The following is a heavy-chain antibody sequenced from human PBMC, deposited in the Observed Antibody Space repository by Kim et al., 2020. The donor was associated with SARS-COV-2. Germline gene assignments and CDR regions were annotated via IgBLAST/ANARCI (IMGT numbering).Heavy chain of an antibody. J-gene: IGHJ2*01. V-gene: IGHV4-31*02. D-gene: IGHD5-12*01. Sequence: YNPSLKRRVTIAVDTSKNQFSLKLSSVTAADTAVYYCARDRGLRGKYFDLWGRGTLVTVSS. CDR3: ARDRGLRGKYFDL.